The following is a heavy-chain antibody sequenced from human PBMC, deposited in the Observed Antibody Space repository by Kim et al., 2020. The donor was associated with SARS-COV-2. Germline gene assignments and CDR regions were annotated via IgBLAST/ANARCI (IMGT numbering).Heavy chain of an antibody. D-gene: IGHD2-21*01. CDR3: ARGGYSNFDF. CDR1: GFTFNSHW. Sequence: GGSLRLSCTASGFTFNSHWMSWVRQAPGKGLEWVANTKYDGSTKNYAESMKGRFTISRDNAKNALYLQMNSLRVEDTAVYYCARGGYSNFDFWGQGTLVTVSS. CDR2: TKYDGSTK. V-gene: IGHV3-7*01. J-gene: IGHJ4*02.